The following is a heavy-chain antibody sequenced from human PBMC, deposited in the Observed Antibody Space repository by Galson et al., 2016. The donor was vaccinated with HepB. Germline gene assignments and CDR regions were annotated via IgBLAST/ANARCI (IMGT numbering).Heavy chain of an antibody. CDR1: GFNFSFYS. D-gene: IGHD6-6*01. J-gene: IGHJ4*02. CDR2: ITSSSSYT. Sequence: SLRLSCAASGFNFSFYSMNWVRQAPGKGLEWVSSITSSSSYTYYADSAKGRFTISRDNAKNSVYLQMNSLRAEDTAVYYCASLWQLGYWGQGILVTVSS. V-gene: IGHV3-21*01. CDR3: ASLWQLGY.